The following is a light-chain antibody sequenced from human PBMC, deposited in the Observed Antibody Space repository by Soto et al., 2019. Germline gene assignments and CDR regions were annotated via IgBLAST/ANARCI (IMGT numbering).Light chain of an antibody. CDR1: QSVSSSY. CDR3: QHYGSSPYT. V-gene: IGKV3-20*01. CDR2: DAS. J-gene: IGKJ2*01. Sequence: EIVLTQSPGTLSLSPGERATLSCRASQSVSSSYLAWHQQKPGQAPRLLIYDASSRATGTPDRFSGSGSGTDFSVTISRLEPEEFAVYYCQHYGSSPYTFGQGNKLEIK.